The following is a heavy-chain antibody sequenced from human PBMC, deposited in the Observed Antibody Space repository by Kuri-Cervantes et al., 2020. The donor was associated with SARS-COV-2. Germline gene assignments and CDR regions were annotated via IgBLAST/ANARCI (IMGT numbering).Heavy chain of an antibody. CDR2: ISSSSSYI. J-gene: IGHJ6*02. V-gene: IGHV3-21*03. CDR1: GFTFSSYS. Sequence: GGSLRLSCAASGFTFSSYSMNWVRQAPGKGLEWVSSISSSSSYIYYADSVKGRFTISRDNAKNSLYLQMNSLRAEDTAVYYCWMNSEIAMVRGVIIGYYYGMDVWGQGATVTVSS. D-gene: IGHD3-10*01. CDR3: WMNSEIAMVRGVIIGYYYGMDV.